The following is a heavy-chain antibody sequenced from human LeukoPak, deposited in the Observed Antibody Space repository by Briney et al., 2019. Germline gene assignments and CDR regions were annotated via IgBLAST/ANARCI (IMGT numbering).Heavy chain of an antibody. J-gene: IGHJ4*02. CDR3: ARVGRDIVVVVADGGFDY. CDR1: GGSISSSSYY. CDR2: IYYSGST. V-gene: IGHV4-39*01. D-gene: IGHD2-15*01. Sequence: SETLSLTCTVSGGSISSSSYYWGWIRQPPGKGLEWIESIYYSGSTYYNPSLKSRATISVDTSKNQFSLKLSSVTAADTAVYYCARVGRDIVVVVADGGFDYWGQGTLVTVSS.